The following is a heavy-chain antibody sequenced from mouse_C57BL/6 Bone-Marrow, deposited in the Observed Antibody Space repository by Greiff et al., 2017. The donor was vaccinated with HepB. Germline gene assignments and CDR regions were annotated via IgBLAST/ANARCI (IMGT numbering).Heavy chain of an antibody. CDR2: ISSGSSTI. V-gene: IGHV5-17*01. J-gene: IGHJ4*01. CDR1: GFTFSDYG. D-gene: IGHD1-1*01. Sequence: EVKLMESGGGLVKPGGSLKLSCAASGFTFSDYGMHWVRQAPEKGLEWVAYISSGSSTIYYADTVKGRFTISRDNAKNTLFLQMTSLRSEDTAMYYCAAVVATDYAMDYWGRGTSVTVSS. CDR3: AAVVATDYAMDY.